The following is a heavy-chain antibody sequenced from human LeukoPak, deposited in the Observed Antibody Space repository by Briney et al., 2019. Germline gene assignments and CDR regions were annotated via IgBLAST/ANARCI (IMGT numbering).Heavy chain of an antibody. D-gene: IGHD3-10*01. CDR1: GGSFSGYY. Sequence: SETLSLTCAVYGGSFSGYYWSWIRQPPGKGLEWIGEINHSGSTNYNPSLKSRVTISVDTSKNQFSLKLSSVTAADTAVYYCARLPRPMVRGVIISRGDYWGQGTLVTVSS. V-gene: IGHV4-34*01. J-gene: IGHJ4*02. CDR3: ARLPRPMVRGVIISRGDY. CDR2: INHSGST.